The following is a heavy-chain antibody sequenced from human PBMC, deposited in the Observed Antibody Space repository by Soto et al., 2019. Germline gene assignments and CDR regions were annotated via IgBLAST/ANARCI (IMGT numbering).Heavy chain of an antibody. CDR1: GFTFSSYA. CDR3: AKVWFGSESYYPYYFDY. Sequence: GGSLRLSCAASGFTFSSYAMSWVRQTPGKGLEWVSGISGSGGDTYYADSVKGRFTISRDNSKNTLYLQMNSLRAGDTAVYYCAKVWFGSESYYPYYFDYWGQGTLVTVSS. CDR2: ISGSGGDT. J-gene: IGHJ4*02. D-gene: IGHD3-10*01. V-gene: IGHV3-23*01.